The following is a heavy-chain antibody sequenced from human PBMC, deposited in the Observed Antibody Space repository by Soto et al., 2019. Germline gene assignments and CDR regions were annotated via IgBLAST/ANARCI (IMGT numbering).Heavy chain of an antibody. Sequence: GASVQVSCKASGGTFSSYAISWVRQAPGQGLEWMGGIIPIFGTANYAQKFQGRVTITADESTSTAYMELSSLRSEDAAVYYCARDRNTYYYDSSGYYPQYYYYYYGMDVWGQGTTVTVSS. CDR1: GGTFSSYA. V-gene: IGHV1-69*13. J-gene: IGHJ6*02. CDR2: IIPIFGTA. CDR3: ARDRNTYYYDSSGYYPQYYYYYYGMDV. D-gene: IGHD3-22*01.